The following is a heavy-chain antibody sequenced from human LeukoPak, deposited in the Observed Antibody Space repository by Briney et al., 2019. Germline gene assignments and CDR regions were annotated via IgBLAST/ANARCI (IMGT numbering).Heavy chain of an antibody. CDR1: GFTFSSYV. V-gene: IGHV3-30*02. D-gene: IGHD3-10*02. J-gene: IGHJ4*02. CDR3: AELGITMIGGV. CDR2: IRYDGSYK. Sequence: GGSLRLSCAASGFTFSSYVMHWVRQAPGKGLEWVAFIRYDGSYKYYADSVKGRFTISRDNAKNSLYLQMNSLRAEDTAVYYCAELGITMIGGVWGQGTLVTVSS.